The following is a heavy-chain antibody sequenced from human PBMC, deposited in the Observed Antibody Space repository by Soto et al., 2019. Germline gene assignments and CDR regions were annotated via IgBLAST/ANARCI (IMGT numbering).Heavy chain of an antibody. CDR2: IYYSGST. CDR3: ARDSRNTAKHGMDV. CDR1: GGSISSGGYY. V-gene: IGHV4-31*03. Sequence: QVQLQESGPGLVKPSQTLSLTCTVSGGSISSGGYYWSWIRQHPGKGLEWIGYIYYSGSTYYNPSLKSRVTISVDTSKNQFSLKLSSVTAADTAVYYCARDSRNTAKHGMDVWGQGTTVTVSS. D-gene: IGHD5-18*01. J-gene: IGHJ6*02.